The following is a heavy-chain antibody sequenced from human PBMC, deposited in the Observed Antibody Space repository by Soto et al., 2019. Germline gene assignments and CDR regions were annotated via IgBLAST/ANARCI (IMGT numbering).Heavy chain of an antibody. D-gene: IGHD3-22*01. Sequence: SVKVSCKASGGTFSSYAISWVRQAPGQGLEWMGGIIPIFGTANYAQKFQGRVTITADESTSTAYMEMSSLRSEDTAVYYCARVMFYYVSSGYKPTYYHSGMAVWGQGPTVTVSS. CDR2: IIPIFGTA. V-gene: IGHV1-69*13. CDR1: GGTFSSYA. J-gene: IGHJ6*02. CDR3: ARVMFYYVSSGYKPTYYHSGMAV.